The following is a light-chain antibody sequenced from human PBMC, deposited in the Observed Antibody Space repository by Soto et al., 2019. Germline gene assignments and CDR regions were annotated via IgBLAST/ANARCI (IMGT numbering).Light chain of an antibody. V-gene: IGLV2-11*01. CDR2: DVS. CDR3: CSYAGSYTFV. CDR1: SSDVGVYNY. J-gene: IGLJ1*01. Sequence: ALTQPRSVSGSPGQSVTISCTGTSSDVGVYNYVSWYQQYPGKAPKIMIYDVSKRPSGVPDRFSGFKSDNTASLTISGLQAEDEADYYCCSYAGSYTFVFGIGTKVTVL.